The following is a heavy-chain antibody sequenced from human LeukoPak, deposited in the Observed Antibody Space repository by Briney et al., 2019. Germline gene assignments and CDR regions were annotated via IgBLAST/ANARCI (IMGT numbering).Heavy chain of an antibody. Sequence: SETLSLTCTVSGGSISSSSYYWGWIRQPPGKGLEWIGSIYYSGSTYYNPSLKSRVTISVDTSKNQFSLKLSSVTAADTAVYYCARDRGYGDYLGSDYWGQGTLVTVSS. CDR1: GGSISSSSYY. J-gene: IGHJ4*02. D-gene: IGHD4-17*01. V-gene: IGHV4-39*07. CDR3: ARDRGYGDYLGSDY. CDR2: IYYSGST.